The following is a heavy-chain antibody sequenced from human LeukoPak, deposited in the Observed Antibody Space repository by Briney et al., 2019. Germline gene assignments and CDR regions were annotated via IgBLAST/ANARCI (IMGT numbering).Heavy chain of an antibody. Sequence: GGSLRLSCAASGFTFSSYWMHWVRQARGKGLVWVSRINSDGSSTSYADSVKGRFTISRDNAKNTLYLQMNSLKTEDTAVYYCTRHVEYYGSGSYFYYYYYYMDVWGKGTTVTVSS. V-gene: IGHV3-74*01. D-gene: IGHD3-10*01. CDR1: GFTFSSYW. CDR3: TRHVEYYGSGSYFYYYYYYMDV. CDR2: INSDGSST. J-gene: IGHJ6*03.